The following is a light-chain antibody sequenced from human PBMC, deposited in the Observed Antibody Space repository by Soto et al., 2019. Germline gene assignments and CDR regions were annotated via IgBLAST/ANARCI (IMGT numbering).Light chain of an antibody. CDR1: SSDVGGYNY. CDR2: DVS. Sequence: QSVLPQPASVSGSPGQTITISCTGTSSDVGGYNYVSWYQQHPGKAPKLMIYDVSNRPSGVSNRFSGSKSGNTASLTISGLQADDEAEYYCSSYTGSSTLVVFGGGTKLTVL. J-gene: IGLJ2*01. CDR3: SSYTGSSTLVV. V-gene: IGLV2-14*01.